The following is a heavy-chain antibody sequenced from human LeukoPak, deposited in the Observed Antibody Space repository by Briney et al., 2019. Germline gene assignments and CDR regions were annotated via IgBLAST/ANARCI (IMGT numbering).Heavy chain of an antibody. J-gene: IGHJ3*02. Sequence: SETLSLTCAVSGGSISSSNWWSWVRQPPGKGLEWIGEIYHSGSTNYNPSLKSRVTISVDKSKNQFSLKLSSVTAADTAVYYCAGSETYYYDSSGYLGAFDIWGQGTMVTVSS. CDR2: IYHSGST. CDR1: GGSISSSNW. CDR3: AGSETYYYDSSGYLGAFDI. D-gene: IGHD3-22*01. V-gene: IGHV4-4*02.